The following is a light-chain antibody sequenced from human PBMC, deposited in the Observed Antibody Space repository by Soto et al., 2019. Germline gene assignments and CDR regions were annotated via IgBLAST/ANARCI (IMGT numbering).Light chain of an antibody. CDR1: SIDVGGYNY. V-gene: IGLV2-8*01. Sequence: QSVLTQPPSASGSPGQSVTISCTGTSIDVGGYNYVSWYQQHPGKAPKLMIYEVSKRPSGVPDRFSGSNSGNTASLTVSGLQAEDEADYYCSSYAGSNYVFGTGTKVTVL. J-gene: IGLJ1*01. CDR2: EVS. CDR3: SSYAGSNYV.